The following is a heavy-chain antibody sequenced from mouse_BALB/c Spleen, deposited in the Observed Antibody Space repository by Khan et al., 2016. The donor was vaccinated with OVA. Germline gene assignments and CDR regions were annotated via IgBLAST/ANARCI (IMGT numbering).Heavy chain of an antibody. V-gene: IGHV1-7*01. J-gene: IGHJ4*01. CDR2: INPSTGYN. CDR1: GYTFSTYW. D-gene: IGHD2-2*01. CDR3: STSGHDGGRFYFAMDY. Sequence: QVQLQQSGAELAKPGASVMMSCKASGYTFSTYWMHWVKQRPGQGLEWIGYINPSTGYNEYNQKFKDKATLTADNSSTTAYMQLSSLTSEDSAVYYCSTSGHDGGRFYFAMDYWGQGTSVTVSS.